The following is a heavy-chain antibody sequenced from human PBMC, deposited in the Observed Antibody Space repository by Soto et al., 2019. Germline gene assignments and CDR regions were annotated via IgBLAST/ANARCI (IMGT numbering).Heavy chain of an antibody. J-gene: IGHJ5*01. V-gene: IGHV4-30-4*01. CDR1: GDSISTVDYF. CDR2: IYKSATT. D-gene: IGHD2-15*01. CDR3: ARGRYCLTGRCLPNWFDS. Sequence: SETLSLTCSVSGDSISTVDYFWAWIRQPPGQALEYIGYIYKSATTYYNPSFESRVAISLDTSKSQFSLNVTSVTAADTAVYFCARGRYCLTGRCLPNWFDSWGQGTLVTVSS.